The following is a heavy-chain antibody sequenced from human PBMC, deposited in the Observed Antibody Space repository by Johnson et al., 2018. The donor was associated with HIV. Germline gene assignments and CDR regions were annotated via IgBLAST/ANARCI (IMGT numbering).Heavy chain of an antibody. Sequence: QVQLVESGGGVVRPGGSLRLSCAASGFTFSTYGMHWVRQAPGKGLEWVTVMWYDGSNKYYADSVKGRFTISRDNAKNSLYLQMNSLRAEDTAVYYCARVGADAFDIWGQGTMVTVSS. CDR3: ARVGADAFDI. J-gene: IGHJ3*02. D-gene: IGHD1-26*01. CDR1: GFTFSTYG. V-gene: IGHV3-33*01. CDR2: MWYDGSNK.